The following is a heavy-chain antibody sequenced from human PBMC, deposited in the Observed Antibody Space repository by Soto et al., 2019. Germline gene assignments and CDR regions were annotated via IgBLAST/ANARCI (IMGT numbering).Heavy chain of an antibody. CDR2: IYYSGST. Sequence: PSETLSLTCTVSGGSISSYYWSWIRQPPGKGLEWIGYIYYSGSTNYNPSLKSRVTISVDTSKNQFSLKLSSVTAADTAVYYCARHLPDHITGTTGYYYYYMDVWGKGPRSPSP. V-gene: IGHV4-59*08. J-gene: IGHJ6*03. CDR3: ARHLPDHITGTTGYYYYYMDV. CDR1: GGSISSYY. D-gene: IGHD1-7*01.